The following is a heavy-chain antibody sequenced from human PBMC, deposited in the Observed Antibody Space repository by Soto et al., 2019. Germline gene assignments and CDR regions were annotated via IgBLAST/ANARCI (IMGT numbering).Heavy chain of an antibody. V-gene: IGHV3-33*08. CDR2: IWHDGNNK. Sequence: QPGGSLRLSCAGSGFTLKNYGMHWVRQAPGQGLEWVAIIWHDGNNKYYADSVRGRFIISRDNSKNRLYLQMNSLRAEDTAVYYCASDLVGASDSYGLDVWGQGTPVTVSS. J-gene: IGHJ6*02. D-gene: IGHD1-26*01. CDR1: GFTLKNYG. CDR3: ASDLVGASDSYGLDV.